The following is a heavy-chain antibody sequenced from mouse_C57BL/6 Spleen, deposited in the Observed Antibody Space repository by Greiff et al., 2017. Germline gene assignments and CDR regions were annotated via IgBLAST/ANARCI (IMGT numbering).Heavy chain of an antibody. CDR1: GFTFSSYT. CDR3: ARQGGSSLYGYFDV. Sequence: EVQGVESGGGLVKPGGSLKLSCAASGFTFSSYTMSWVRQTPEKRLEWVATISGGGGHTYYPDSVKGRFTITRANAKNTLYLQMSSLRSEDTALYYGARQGGSSLYGYFDVWGTGTTVTVSS. D-gene: IGHD1-1*01. CDR2: ISGGGGHT. V-gene: IGHV5-9*01. J-gene: IGHJ1*03.